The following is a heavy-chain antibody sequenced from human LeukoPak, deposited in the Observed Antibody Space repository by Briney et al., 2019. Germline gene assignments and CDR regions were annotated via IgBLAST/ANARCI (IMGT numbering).Heavy chain of an antibody. Sequence: GESLQISCKGSGYSFTSYWIGWVRQMPGKGLEWMGIIYPGDSDTRYSPSFQGQVTISADKSISTAYLQWSSLKASDTAMYYCARLYSGYDASAYYFDYWGQGTLVTVSS. J-gene: IGHJ4*02. CDR3: ARLYSGYDASAYYFDY. CDR1: GYSFTSYW. CDR2: IYPGDSDT. V-gene: IGHV5-51*01. D-gene: IGHD5-12*01.